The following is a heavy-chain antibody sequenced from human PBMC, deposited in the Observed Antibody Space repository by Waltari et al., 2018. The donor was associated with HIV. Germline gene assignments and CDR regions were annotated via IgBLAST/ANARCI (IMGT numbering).Heavy chain of an antibody. D-gene: IGHD3-9*01. J-gene: IGHJ4*02. Sequence: QVQLVQSGAEVKKPGSSVKVSCKASGGTFSSYTISWVRQAPGQGLEWMGRSNPILGRANYEQKVQGRVTITADKSTSTAYMELSSLRSEDTAVYYCAREPSQYYDILTPFDYWGQGTLVTVSS. CDR3: AREPSQYYDILTPFDY. CDR2: SNPILGRA. CDR1: GGTFSSYT. V-gene: IGHV1-69*08.